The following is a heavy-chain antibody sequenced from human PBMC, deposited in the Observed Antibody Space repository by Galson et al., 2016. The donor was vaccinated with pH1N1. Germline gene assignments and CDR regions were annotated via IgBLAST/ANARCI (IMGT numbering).Heavy chain of an antibody. J-gene: IGHJ3*02. CDR3: AKGPRPWLQYVACDI. CDR1: GFTFEEYG. CDR2: ITWNSAKI. V-gene: IGHV3-9*01. D-gene: IGHD5-24*01. Sequence: SLRLSCAASGFTFEEYGMHWVRQPPGKGLEWVSSITWNSAKIGYADSVKGRFIISRDSAKNSLFLQMKSVRPEDTAVYYCAKGPRPWLQYVACDISGQGTLVTVSS.